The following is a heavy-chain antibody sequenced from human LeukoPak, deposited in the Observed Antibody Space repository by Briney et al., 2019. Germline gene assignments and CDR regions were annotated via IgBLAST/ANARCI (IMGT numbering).Heavy chain of an antibody. V-gene: IGHV1-2*02. J-gene: IGHJ4*02. Sequence: ASVKVSCKASGYTFTGYYMHWVRQAPGQGLEWMGWINPNSGGTNYAQKFQGRVTMTRDTSISTAYMELSRLRSDDTAVYYCARVGMYYYDSSGYNAADYWGQGTLVTASS. CDR2: INPNSGGT. CDR1: GYTFTGYY. CDR3: ARVGMYYYDSSGYNAADY. D-gene: IGHD3-22*01.